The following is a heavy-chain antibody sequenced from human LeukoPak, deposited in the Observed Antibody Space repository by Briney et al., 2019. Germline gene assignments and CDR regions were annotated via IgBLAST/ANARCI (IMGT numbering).Heavy chain of an antibody. J-gene: IGHJ4*02. V-gene: IGHV1-69*13. CDR3: ARVGMAEAGTFDY. Sequence: SVKVSCKASGGTFSSYAISWVRQAPGQGLEWMGGIIPIFGTANYAQKFQGRVTITADESTSTAYMELSSLRSEDTAVYYCARVGMAEAGTFDYWGQGTLVTVSS. D-gene: IGHD6-19*01. CDR2: IIPIFGTA. CDR1: GGTFSSYA.